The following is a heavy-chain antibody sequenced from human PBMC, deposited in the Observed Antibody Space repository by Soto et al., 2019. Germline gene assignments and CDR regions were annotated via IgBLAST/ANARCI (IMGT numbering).Heavy chain of an antibody. Sequence: ASVKVSCKASGYTFTSHAMHWVRQAPRQRLEWMGWINAGNGNTKYSQKFQGRVTITTDTSASTAYMELSSLRSEDTAVYYCARDGIAAAGTSWFDPWGQGTLVTVSS. CDR1: GYTFTSHA. CDR2: INAGNGNT. V-gene: IGHV1-3*01. CDR3: ARDGIAAAGTSWFDP. D-gene: IGHD6-13*01. J-gene: IGHJ5*02.